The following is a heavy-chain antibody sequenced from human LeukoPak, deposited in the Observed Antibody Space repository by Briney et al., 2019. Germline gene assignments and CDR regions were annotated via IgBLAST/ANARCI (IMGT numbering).Heavy chain of an antibody. V-gene: IGHV3-33*01. J-gene: IGHJ4*02. CDR1: GFTFSYYA. D-gene: IGHD3-10*01. CDR3: ARELFSSGSCPDG. Sequence: GGSLRLSCSASGFTFSYYAIHWVRQAPGKGLEWVALIWSDGSNKYYADSAKGRITISGDNSKNTVYLQMNSLRAEDTAVYYCARELFSSGSCPDGWGQGTLVTVSS. CDR2: IWSDGSNK.